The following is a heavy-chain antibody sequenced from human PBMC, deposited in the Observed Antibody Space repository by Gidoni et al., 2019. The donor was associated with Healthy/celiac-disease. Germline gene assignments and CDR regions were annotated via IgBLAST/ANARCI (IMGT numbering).Heavy chain of an antibody. D-gene: IGHD3-22*01. CDR1: GFTVSSNY. J-gene: IGHJ4*02. V-gene: IGHV3-53*04. Sequence: EVQLVESGGGLVQPGGSLRLSCAASGFTVSSNYMSWVRQAPGKGLGWVSVIYSGGSTYYADSVKGRFTISRHNSKNTLYLQMNSLRAEDTAVYYCASHYYDSSGYYRHFDYWGQGTLVTVSS. CDR2: IYSGGST. CDR3: ASHYYDSSGYYRHFDY.